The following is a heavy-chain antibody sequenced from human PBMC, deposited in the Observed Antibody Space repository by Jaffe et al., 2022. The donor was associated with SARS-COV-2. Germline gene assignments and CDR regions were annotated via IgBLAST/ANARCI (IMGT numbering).Heavy chain of an antibody. CDR1: GFTFSSYA. V-gene: IGHV3-23*04. CDR3: AKGLSGPPYDSSGYYQYAFDI. J-gene: IGHJ3*02. D-gene: IGHD3-22*01. CDR2: ISGSGGST. Sequence: EVQLVESGGGLVQPGGSLRLSCAASGFTFSSYAMSWVRQAPGKGLEWVSAISGSGGSTYYADSVKGRFTISRDISKNTLYLQMYSLRAEDTAVHYCAKGLSGPPYDSSGYYQYAFDIWGQGTMVTVSS.